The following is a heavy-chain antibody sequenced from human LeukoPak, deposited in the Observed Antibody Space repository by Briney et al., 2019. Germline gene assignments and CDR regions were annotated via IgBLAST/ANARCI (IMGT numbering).Heavy chain of an antibody. Sequence: PSETLSLTCTVSGGSISSSSYYWGWIRQPPGEGLEWIGSIYYSGSTYYNPSLKSRVTISVDTSKNQFSLKLSSVTAADTAVYYCIVATRRFDYWGQGTLVTVSS. J-gene: IGHJ4*02. CDR3: IVATRRFDY. V-gene: IGHV4-39*01. CDR2: IYYSGST. CDR1: GGSISSSSYY. D-gene: IGHD5-12*01.